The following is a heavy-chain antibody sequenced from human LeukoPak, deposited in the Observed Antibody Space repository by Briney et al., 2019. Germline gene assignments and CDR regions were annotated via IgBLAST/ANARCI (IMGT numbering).Heavy chain of an antibody. Sequence: PGRSLRLSCTASGFTFSSYGMHWVRQAPGKGLEWVAVIWYDGSNKYYADSVKGRFTISRDNSKNTLYLQMNSLRAEDTAVYYCARAVDTAMVPGFDYWGQGTLVTVSS. CDR2: IWYDGSNK. CDR3: ARAVDTAMVPGFDY. CDR1: GFTFSSYG. V-gene: IGHV3-33*01. D-gene: IGHD5-18*01. J-gene: IGHJ4*02.